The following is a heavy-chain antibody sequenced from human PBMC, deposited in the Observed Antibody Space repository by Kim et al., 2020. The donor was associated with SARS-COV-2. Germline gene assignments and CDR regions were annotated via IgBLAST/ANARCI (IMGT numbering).Heavy chain of an antibody. Sequence: SETLSLTCTVSGGSFNTHYWTWIRQPPGKGLEWIGYIYFSGSTNSNHSLKSRVTISVDTSKSQFSLKLRSVTAADTAVYYCARFSPGDVAAAGYDYWSQGTLVTVSS. D-gene: IGHD6-13*01. J-gene: IGHJ4*02. CDR1: GGSFNTHY. CDR3: ARFSPGDVAAAGYDY. V-gene: IGHV4-59*11. CDR2: IYFSGST.